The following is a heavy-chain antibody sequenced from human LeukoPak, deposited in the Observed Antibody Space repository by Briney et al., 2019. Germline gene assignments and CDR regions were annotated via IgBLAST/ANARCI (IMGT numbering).Heavy chain of an antibody. D-gene: IGHD3-22*01. CDR2: ISYDGSNK. Sequence: GGSLRLSCAASGFTFSSYAIHWVRQAPGKGLEWVALISYDGSNKYYADSVKGRFTISRDDSKNMLYLQMNSLKTEDTAVYYCTTDGEDDSSGFYSDYWGQGTLVTVSS. V-gene: IGHV3-30*04. J-gene: IGHJ4*02. CDR1: GFTFSSYA. CDR3: TTDGEDDSSGFYSDY.